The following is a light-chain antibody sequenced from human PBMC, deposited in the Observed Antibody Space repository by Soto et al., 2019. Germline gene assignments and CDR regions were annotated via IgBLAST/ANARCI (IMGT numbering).Light chain of an antibody. V-gene: IGKV1-39*01. J-gene: IGKJ4*01. CDR2: GAS. CDR3: QEGSTLLT. Sequence: DIQMTQSPYSLSTSVGDRVTITCRTSQSVSTYLNWYQQRPGKAPKLLIYGASSLQSGVPSRFSGSGSGTHFTLTTSSLQPEDFATYYCQEGSTLLTFGGGTKVDIK. CDR1: QSVSTY.